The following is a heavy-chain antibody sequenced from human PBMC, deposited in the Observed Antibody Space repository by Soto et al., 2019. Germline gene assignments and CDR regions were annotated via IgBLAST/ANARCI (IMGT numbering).Heavy chain of an antibody. V-gene: IGHV3-21*01. CDR1: GFTFSSYS. CDR3: ARDALGRYCSGGSCYIEYFKH. J-gene: IGHJ1*01. Sequence: GGSLRLSCAASGFTFSSYSMNWVRQAPGKGLEWVSSISSSSSYIYYADSVKGRFTISRDNAKNSLYLQMNSLRAEDTAVYYCARDALGRYCSGGSCYIEYFKHWGPGTLVTVSS. CDR2: ISSSSSYI. D-gene: IGHD2-15*01.